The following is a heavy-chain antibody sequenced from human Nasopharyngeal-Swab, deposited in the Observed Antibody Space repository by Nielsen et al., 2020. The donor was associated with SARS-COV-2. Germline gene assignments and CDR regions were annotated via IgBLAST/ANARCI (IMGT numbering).Heavy chain of an antibody. CDR2: INGGATST. D-gene: IGHD4-17*01. CDR3: ARGSGNYGDWGN. J-gene: IGHJ4*02. V-gene: IGHV3-74*01. CDR1: GLSLSGYW. Sequence: GESLKISCTASGLSLSGYWMHWVRQAPGKGLVWVSRINGGATSTNYADSVKGRLTVSRDNAKNTLYLQMTSLRAEDTAVYYCARGSGNYGDWGNWGQGTLVIVSS.